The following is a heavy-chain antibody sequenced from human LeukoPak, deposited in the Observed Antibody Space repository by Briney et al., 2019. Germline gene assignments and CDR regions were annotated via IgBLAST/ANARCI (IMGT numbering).Heavy chain of an antibody. CDR1: GFTFDDYA. Sequence: GGSLRLSCAASGFTFDDYAMHWVRQAPGKGLEWVSFLSGDGGSTYYADYVKGRFTISSDNSKNSLYLQMNSLRTEDTVLYYCAKDRRGYSYGFDYWGQGTLVTVSS. CDR3: AKDRRGYSYGFDY. D-gene: IGHD5-18*01. V-gene: IGHV3-43*02. J-gene: IGHJ4*02. CDR2: LSGDGGST.